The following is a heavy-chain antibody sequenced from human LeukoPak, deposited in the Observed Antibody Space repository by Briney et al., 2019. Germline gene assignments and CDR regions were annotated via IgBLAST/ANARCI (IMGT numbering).Heavy chain of an antibody. Sequence: ASVKVSCKVSGYTLTELSMHWVRQAPGQRLEWMGWINAGDGNTKYSQKFQGRVTITRDTSASTAYMELSSLRSEDTAVYYCAREKFAHYYYYYGMDVWGQGTTVTVSS. CDR3: AREKFAHYYYYYGMDV. V-gene: IGHV1-3*01. CDR1: GYTLTELS. J-gene: IGHJ6*02. CDR2: INAGDGNT. D-gene: IGHD3-16*01.